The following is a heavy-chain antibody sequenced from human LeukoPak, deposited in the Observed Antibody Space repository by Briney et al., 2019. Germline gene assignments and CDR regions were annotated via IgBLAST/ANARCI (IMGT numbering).Heavy chain of an antibody. D-gene: IGHD2-8*01. CDR2: IYYSGST. CDR1: GGSISSSSYY. CDR3: ARHYCPNGICYKRDYYYGLDV. Sequence: SETLSLTCTVSGGSISSSSYYWGWIRQPPGKGLEWIGSIYYSGSTYYNPSLKSRVTISVDTPKNQFSLKLSSVTAADTAVYYCARHYCPNGICYKRDYYYGLDVWGQGTTVTVSS. J-gene: IGHJ6*02. V-gene: IGHV4-39*01.